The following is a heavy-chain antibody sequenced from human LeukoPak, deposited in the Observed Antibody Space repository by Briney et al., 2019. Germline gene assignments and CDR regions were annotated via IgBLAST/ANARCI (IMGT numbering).Heavy chain of an antibody. CDR2: INPSGGST. CDR1: GYTFTSYY. V-gene: IGHV1-46*01. J-gene: IGHJ6*03. CDR3: CQDRHDYYYYMDV. Sequence: ASVKVSCKASGYTFTSYYMHWVRQAPGQGLEWMGIINPSGGSTSYAQKFQGRVTMTRDMSTSTVYMELSSLRSEDTAVYYCCQDRHDYYYYMDVWGKGTTVTVSS.